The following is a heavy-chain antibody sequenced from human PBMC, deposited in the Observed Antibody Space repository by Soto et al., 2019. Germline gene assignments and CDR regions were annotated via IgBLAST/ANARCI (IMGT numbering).Heavy chain of an antibody. V-gene: IGHV1-69*01. Sequence: QVQLVQSGAEVKKPGSSVKVSCKASGGTFSSYAISWVRQAPGQGLEWMGGIIPIFGTANYAQKFQGRVTMTADESQSTAYMELSSLRSEDTAVYYCARDKVGYGYGWSRYYYYGMDFWGQGTTVTVSS. CDR1: GGTFSSYA. D-gene: IGHD5-18*01. CDR2: IIPIFGTA. CDR3: ARDKVGYGYGWSRYYYYGMDF. J-gene: IGHJ6*02.